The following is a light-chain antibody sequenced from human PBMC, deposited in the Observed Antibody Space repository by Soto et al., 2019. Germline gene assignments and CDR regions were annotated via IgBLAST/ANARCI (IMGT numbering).Light chain of an antibody. CDR3: QQSYNTPYT. CDR1: QSISSY. J-gene: IGKJ2*01. Sequence: DIQMTQSPSSLSASVGDRVTITCRASQSISSYLNWYQQKPGKAPKLLIYAASSLQSVVTSRFSVSGSGTDFTLTISSLQPEDFATYDCQQSYNTPYTFGQGTKLEIK. V-gene: IGKV1-39*01. CDR2: AAS.